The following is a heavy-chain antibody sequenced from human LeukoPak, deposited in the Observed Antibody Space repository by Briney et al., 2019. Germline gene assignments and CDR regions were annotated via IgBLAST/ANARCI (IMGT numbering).Heavy chain of an antibody. CDR3: AREGYCSSTSCYIP. J-gene: IGHJ5*02. D-gene: IGHD2-2*02. CDR2: IYYSGST. Sequence: PSETLSLTCTVSGASISSGGYYWRWIRQHPGKGLQWIGYIYYSGSTYYNPSLKSRVTISVDTSENQFSLKLSSVTAADTAVYYCAREGYCSSTSCYIPWGQGTLVTVSS. V-gene: IGHV4-31*03. CDR1: GASISSGGYY.